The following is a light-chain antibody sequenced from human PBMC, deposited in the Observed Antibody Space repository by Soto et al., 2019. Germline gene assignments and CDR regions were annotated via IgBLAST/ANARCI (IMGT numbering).Light chain of an antibody. CDR3: MQALGT. CDR2: LGS. V-gene: IGKV2-28*01. Sequence: DIVMTHSPLSLSVTPGEPASISCRSSQSILHRNGYNYLDWYLQKPGQSPQLRIYLGSSRASGVPDRFSGSGSCTDFILKISRVEAEDVGVYYCMQALGTFGQGNKLEIK. CDR1: QSILHRNGYNY. J-gene: IGKJ2*01.